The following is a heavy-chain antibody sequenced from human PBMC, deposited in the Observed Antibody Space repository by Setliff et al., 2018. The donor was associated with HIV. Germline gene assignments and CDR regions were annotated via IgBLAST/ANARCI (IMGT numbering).Heavy chain of an antibody. CDR1: GFSLSNARMG. Sequence: GSGPTLVNPTETLTLTCTVSGFSLSNARMGVSWIRQPPGKALEWLAHIFSNDEKSYSTSLKSRLTISKDTSKSQMVLTMTNMDPVDTATYYCARISATHYDFWSGSIDYWGQGTLVTVSS. J-gene: IGHJ4*02. CDR2: IFSNDEK. D-gene: IGHD3-3*01. CDR3: ARISATHYDFWSGSIDY. V-gene: IGHV2-26*01.